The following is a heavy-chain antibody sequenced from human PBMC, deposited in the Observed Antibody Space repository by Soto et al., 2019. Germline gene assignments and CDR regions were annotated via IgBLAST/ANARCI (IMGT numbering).Heavy chain of an antibody. D-gene: IGHD3-9*01. V-gene: IGHV1-3*01. CDR3: ARERTYYDILTGPLYAFDI. CDR1: GYTFTSYA. Sequence: GASVKVSCKASGYTFTSYAMHWVRQAPGQRLEWMGWINAGNGNTKYSQKFQGRVTITRDTSASTAYMELSRLRSDDTAVYYCARERTYYDILTGPLYAFDIWGQGTMVTVSS. J-gene: IGHJ3*02. CDR2: INAGNGNT.